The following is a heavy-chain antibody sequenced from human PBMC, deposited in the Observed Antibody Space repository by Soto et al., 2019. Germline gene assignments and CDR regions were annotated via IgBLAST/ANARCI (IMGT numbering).Heavy chain of an antibody. CDR1: GFTFSSHG. CDR2: FYSGGST. CDR3: ARDRYPFDY. D-gene: IGHD1-26*01. Sequence: PGGSLRLSCAASGFTFSSHGMHWVRQAPGKGLEWVSVFYSGGSTYYADSVKGRFTISRDNSKNTLYFQMNSLRAEDTAVYYCARDRYPFDYWGQGTLVTVSS. V-gene: IGHV3-53*01. J-gene: IGHJ4*02.